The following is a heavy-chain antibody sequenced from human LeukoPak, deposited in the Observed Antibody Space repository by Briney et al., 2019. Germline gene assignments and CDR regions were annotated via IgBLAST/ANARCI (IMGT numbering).Heavy chain of an antibody. CDR3: ARDLLEAYGPTGGL. CDR2: ISSSSSYI. Sequence: GGSLRLSCAASGFTFSSYSMNWVRQAPGKGLEWVSSISSSSSYIYYADSVKGRFTISRDNAKNSLYLQMNSLRAEDTAVYYCARDLLEAYGPTGGLWGQGTLVTVSS. J-gene: IGHJ4*02. CDR1: GFTFSSYS. V-gene: IGHV3-21*01. D-gene: IGHD4-17*01.